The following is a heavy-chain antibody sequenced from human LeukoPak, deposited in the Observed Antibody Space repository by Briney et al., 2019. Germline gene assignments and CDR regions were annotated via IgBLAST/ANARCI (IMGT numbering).Heavy chain of an antibody. D-gene: IGHD6-13*01. J-gene: IGHJ4*02. Sequence: PSETLSLTCTGSGGSISSYYWSWIRQPAGKGLEWIVRFYTSGRATYTPSLKSRVTISVHTSTNQFSLMMSSVPAADTAVYYCARDHPIAAAVHFAYWGQGTLVTVSS. CDR1: GGSISSYY. CDR2: FYTSGRA. V-gene: IGHV4-4*07. CDR3: ARDHPIAAAVHFAY.